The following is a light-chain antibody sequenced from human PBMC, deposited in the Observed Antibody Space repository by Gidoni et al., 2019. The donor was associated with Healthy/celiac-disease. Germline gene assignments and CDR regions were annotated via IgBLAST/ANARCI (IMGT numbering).Light chain of an antibody. CDR1: QSVSSN. CDR3: QQYNNWPPWT. Sequence: EIVMTQSPATLSVSPGERATLTCSASQSVSSNLAWYQQKAGQAPRHLIYGASTSATGIPARFSGSGSGTEFTLTISSLQSEDFAVYYCQQYNNWPPWTFXXXTKVEIK. J-gene: IGKJ1*01. CDR2: GAS. V-gene: IGKV3-15*01.